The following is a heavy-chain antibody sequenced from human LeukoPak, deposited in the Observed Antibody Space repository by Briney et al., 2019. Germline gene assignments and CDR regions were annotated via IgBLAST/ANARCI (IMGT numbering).Heavy chain of an antibody. V-gene: IGHV4-4*07. CDR3: ARGGTGSTGFDY. J-gene: IGHJ4*02. CDR2: IYSSGSA. Sequence: SETLSLTCTVSGGSMSNYYWTWIRQPAGKGLERIGRIYSSGSANYNPSLKSRVTMSVDSSKSQFSLKLSSVTAADTAVYYCARGGTGSTGFDYWGQGTLVTVSS. D-gene: IGHD1-7*01. CDR1: GGSMSNYY.